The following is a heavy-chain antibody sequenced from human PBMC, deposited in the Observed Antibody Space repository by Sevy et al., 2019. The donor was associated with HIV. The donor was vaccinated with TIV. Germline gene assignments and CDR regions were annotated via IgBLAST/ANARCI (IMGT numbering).Heavy chain of an antibody. Sequence: GGSLRLSCAASGFTFSKYSMSWVRQPPGKGLEWVSTLSFGCGELNHADSVKGRFTISRDNSKNSLYLQMNNLRAEDTAVYYCAREGCTKPHDYWGQGTLVIVSS. CDR1: GFTFSKYS. CDR3: AREGCTKPHDY. CDR2: LSFGCGEL. V-gene: IGHV3-23*01. J-gene: IGHJ4*02. D-gene: IGHD2-8*01.